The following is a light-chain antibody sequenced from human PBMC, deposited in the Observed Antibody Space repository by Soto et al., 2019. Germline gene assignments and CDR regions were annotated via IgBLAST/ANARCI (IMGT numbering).Light chain of an antibody. CDR2: EVT. Sequence: QSALTQPASVSGSPGQSITISCTGASSDVGGYDYVSWYQQHPSKAPKLMIYEVTNRPSGVSNRFSGSKSGNTASLTISGLQAEDEADYYCSSSTRSSTPLVFGGGTKLTVL. CDR3: SSSTRSSTPLV. V-gene: IGLV2-14*01. J-gene: IGLJ3*02. CDR1: SSDVGGYDY.